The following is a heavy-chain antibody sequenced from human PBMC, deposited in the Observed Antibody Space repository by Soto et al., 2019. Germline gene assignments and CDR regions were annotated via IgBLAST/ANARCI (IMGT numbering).Heavy chain of an antibody. CDR1: GYTFTSYY. CDR2: INPSGGST. Sequence: QVQLVQSGAEVKKPGASVKVSCKASGYTFTSYYMHWVRQAPGQGLEWMGIINPSGGSTSYAQKFQGRVTMTRDTSTSTGYMELSSLRSEDTAVYYCSRDSRAALRGPFDLWGRGTLLTVSS. CDR3: SRDSRAALRGPFDL. J-gene: IGHJ2*01. D-gene: IGHD6-25*01. V-gene: IGHV1-46*03.